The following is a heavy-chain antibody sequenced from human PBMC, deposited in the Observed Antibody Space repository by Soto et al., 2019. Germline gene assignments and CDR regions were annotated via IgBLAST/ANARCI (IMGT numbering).Heavy chain of an antibody. D-gene: IGHD2-2*01. CDR1: GYSFISYD. Sequence: QVQLVQSGAEVKKPGASVKVSCKASGYSFISYDINWVRQATGQGLEWMGWMNPNSGNTGYAQKFQGRITMTRNTSISTAYMELSSLRSEDTAVYYCGREAAALGNDYWGQGTLVTVSS. J-gene: IGHJ4*02. CDR2: MNPNSGNT. CDR3: GREAAALGNDY. V-gene: IGHV1-8*01.